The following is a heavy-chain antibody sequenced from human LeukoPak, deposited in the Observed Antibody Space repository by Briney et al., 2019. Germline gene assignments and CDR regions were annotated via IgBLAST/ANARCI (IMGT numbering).Heavy chain of an antibody. CDR1: GFTFSSYE. CDR2: ISSSGSTI. Sequence: PGGSLRLSCAASGFTFSSYEMNWVRQAPGKGLEWVSYISSSGSTIYYADSVKGRFTISRDNAKNSLYLQMNRLRAEDTAVYYCARSGEPDIVVVPAAPNWGSFDYWGQGTLVTVSS. D-gene: IGHD2-2*01. V-gene: IGHV3-48*03. J-gene: IGHJ4*02. CDR3: ARSGEPDIVVVPAAPNWGSFDY.